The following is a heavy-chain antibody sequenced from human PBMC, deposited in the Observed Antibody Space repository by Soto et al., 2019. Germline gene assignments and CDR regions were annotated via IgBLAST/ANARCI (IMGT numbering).Heavy chain of an antibody. J-gene: IGHJ4*02. D-gene: IGHD6-13*01. V-gene: IGHV5-51*01. CDR3: ARSPRSSPYFDF. Sequence: PXESLKIFWQCSGYTFSNFLIVWVRQLPGQGLEWMGIIYPGDHETRYSPSFLGKVTISAEKSINTAYLQWSSLEASDSAFYFCARSPRSSPYFDFWGQGALVTVSS. CDR2: IYPGDHET. CDR1: GYTFSNFL.